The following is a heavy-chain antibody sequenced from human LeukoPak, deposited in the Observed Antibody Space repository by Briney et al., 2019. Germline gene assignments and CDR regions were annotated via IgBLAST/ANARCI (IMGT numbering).Heavy chain of an antibody. CDR3: TRSVRNGHIDY. CDR2: MNPNSGDT. CDR1: GYTFTSYD. V-gene: IGHV1-8*01. D-gene: IGHD2-21*01. J-gene: IGHJ4*02. Sequence: ASVKVSCKASGYTFTSYDINWVRQATGQGLEWMGWMNPNSGDTGYAQKFQGRVTMTRSTSISTAYMELSSLRFEDTAVYYCTRSVRNGHIDYWGQGTLVTVSS.